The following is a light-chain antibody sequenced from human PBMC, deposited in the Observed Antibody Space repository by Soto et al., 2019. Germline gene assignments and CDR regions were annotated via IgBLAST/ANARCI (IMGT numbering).Light chain of an antibody. CDR2: GAS. CDR1: QSVSRY. CDR3: QQSRYTPPT. V-gene: IGKV1-39*01. J-gene: IGKJ2*01. Sequence: DIQMTQSPSSLSASIGDSITITCRASQSVSRYLSWFQQKPGKAPNLLIFGASSLQSGVPSRFSGSASATEFTLTITSLVPDDFATYYCQQSRYTPPTFGQGTTVELK.